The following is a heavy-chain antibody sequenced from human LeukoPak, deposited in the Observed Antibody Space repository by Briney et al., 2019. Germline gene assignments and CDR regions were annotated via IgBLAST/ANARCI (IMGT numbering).Heavy chain of an antibody. CDR2: ISSSSSTI. J-gene: IGHJ4*02. Sequence: PGGSLRLSCAASGFTFSSDSMNWVRQAPGKGLEWISYISSSSSTINYADSVKGRFTISRDNAKNSLYLQLNSLRVEDTAVYYCASRIVGTPDYFDYWGQGTLVTVSS. CDR3: ASRIVGTPDYFDY. D-gene: IGHD1-26*01. CDR1: GFTFSSDS. V-gene: IGHV3-48*04.